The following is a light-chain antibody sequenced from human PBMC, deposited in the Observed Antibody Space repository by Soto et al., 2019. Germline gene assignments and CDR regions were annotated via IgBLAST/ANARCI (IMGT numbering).Light chain of an antibody. V-gene: IGLV2-14*01. J-gene: IGLJ1*01. CDR2: EVS. CDR1: SSDVGGYNY. CDR3: SSYTSSSTLYV. Sequence: QSALTQRASVSGSPGQSITISCTGTSSDVGGYNYVSWYQQHPGKAPKLMIYEVSNWPSGVSNRFSGSKSGNTASLTISGLQAEDEADYYCSSYTSSSTLYVFGTGTKVTVL.